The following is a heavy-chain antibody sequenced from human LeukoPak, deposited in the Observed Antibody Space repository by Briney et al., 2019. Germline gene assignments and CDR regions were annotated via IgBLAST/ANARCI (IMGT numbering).Heavy chain of an antibody. V-gene: IGHV3-21*01. CDR2: INSSSSYK. Sequence: PGGSLRVSCAASGFTLSSYIMNWVRQAPGKGVEWVSPINSSSSYKYYADSLKSRYSISRDKAKNSLYLQKNSPRAEDTAVYYCARDWRYYDSSGSSYSGGMHVWGQGTTVTVSS. D-gene: IGHD3-22*01. CDR1: GFTLSSYI. CDR3: ARDWRYYDSSGSSYSGGMHV. J-gene: IGHJ6*02.